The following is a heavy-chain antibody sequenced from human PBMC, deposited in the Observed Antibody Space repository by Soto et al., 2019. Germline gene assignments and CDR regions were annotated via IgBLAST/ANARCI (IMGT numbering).Heavy chain of an antibody. V-gene: IGHV1-69*13. J-gene: IGHJ3*02. Sequence: SVTVSCKTSGGTFIRYAISWVRQAPGQGLEWMGGIIPIFGTANYAQKFQGRVTITADESTSTAYMELSSLRSEDTAVYYCASSKGLVLAESDAFDIWGQGTMVTVSS. D-gene: IGHD2-15*01. CDR3: ASSKGLVLAESDAFDI. CDR2: IIPIFGTA. CDR1: GGTFIRYA.